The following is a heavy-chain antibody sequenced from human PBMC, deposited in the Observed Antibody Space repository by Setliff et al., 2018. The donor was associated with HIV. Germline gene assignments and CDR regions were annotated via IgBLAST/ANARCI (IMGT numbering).Heavy chain of an antibody. D-gene: IGHD3-10*01. CDR2: IIHSGGT. CDR1: GGSFSGYY. J-gene: IGHJ6*03. Sequence: ASETLSLTCAVYGGSFSGYYWTWIRQPPGRGLEWIGEIIHSGGTNYNRPLKSRVTISVDTSKNQFSLNLSSVTAADTAVYYCARDGSGSSYYYYYMDVWGKGTTVTVSS. V-gene: IGHV4-34*12. CDR3: ARDGSGSSYYYYYMDV.